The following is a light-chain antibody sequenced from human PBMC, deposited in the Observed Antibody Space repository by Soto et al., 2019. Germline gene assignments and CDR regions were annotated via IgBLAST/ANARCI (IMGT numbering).Light chain of an antibody. CDR1: QSVSSN. CDR3: QQFNNWPRT. CDR2: NAF. V-gene: IGKV3-15*01. J-gene: IGKJ1*01. Sequence: EIVMTQSPATLSVSPGERATLSCRASQSVSSNLAWYQQKPGQAPRLLIYNAFTRAEGIPARFSGYGSGTQFTLTISGLQSEDFAVYYCQQFNNWPRTFGQGTKVDIK.